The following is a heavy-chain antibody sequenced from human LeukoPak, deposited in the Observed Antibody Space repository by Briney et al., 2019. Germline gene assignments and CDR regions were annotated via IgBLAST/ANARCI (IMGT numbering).Heavy chain of an antibody. D-gene: IGHD5-18*01. CDR2: INPKSGGT. CDR1: GYTFTDYY. CDR3: ARLGIRGYSYGHLFDY. Sequence: ASVKVSCKASGYTFTDYYLHWVRQAPGQGLEWMGWINPKSGGTNYAQKFQGRVTMTRDTSINTGSMELKWLSSEDTAVYYCARLGIRGYSYGHLFDYWGQGTLVTVSS. J-gene: IGHJ4*02. V-gene: IGHV1-2*02.